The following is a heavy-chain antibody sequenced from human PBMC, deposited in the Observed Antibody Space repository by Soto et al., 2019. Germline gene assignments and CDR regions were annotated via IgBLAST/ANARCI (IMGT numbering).Heavy chain of an antibody. CDR3: ARYRREAVAGYTLDN. CDR2: VYNSGST. Sequence: SETLSLTCTVSGGSSSSNYCTWIRQPPGKGLEWIGYVYNSGSTNYNPSLKSRVTISEDTSKSQFSLKVNSMTAADTAVYYCARYRREAVAGYTLDNWGPGILVTVSS. CDR1: GGSSSSNY. J-gene: IGHJ4*02. D-gene: IGHD6-13*01. V-gene: IGHV4-59*01.